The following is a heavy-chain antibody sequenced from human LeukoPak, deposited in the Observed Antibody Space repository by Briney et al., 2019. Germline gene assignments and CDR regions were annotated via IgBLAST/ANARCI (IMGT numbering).Heavy chain of an antibody. CDR3: ARVAKERVGGVYYFDY. CDR2: IGTAGDT. V-gene: IGHV3-13*01. J-gene: IGHJ4*02. Sequence: GGSLRLSCAASGFTFSDYDMHWVRQATGKGLEWVSAIGTAGDTYYTGSVKGRFTVSRENAKNSLYLQMNSLRAGDTAVYYCARVAKERVGGVYYFDYWGQGTLVTVSS. D-gene: IGHD1-1*01. CDR1: GFTFSDYD.